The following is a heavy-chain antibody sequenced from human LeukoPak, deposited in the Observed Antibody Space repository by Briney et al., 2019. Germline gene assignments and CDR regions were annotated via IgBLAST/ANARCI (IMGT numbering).Heavy chain of an antibody. CDR2: ISWNSGSI. D-gene: IGHD1-1*01. V-gene: IGHV3-9*01. CDR3: AKDTGYNWNDDGNWFDP. Sequence: PGRSLRLSCAASGFTFDDYAMHWVRQAPGKGLEWVSGISWNSGSIGYADSVKGRFTISRDNAKNSLYLQMNSLRAEGTALYYCAKDTGYNWNDDGNWFDPWGQGTLVTVSS. J-gene: IGHJ5*02. CDR1: GFTFDDYA.